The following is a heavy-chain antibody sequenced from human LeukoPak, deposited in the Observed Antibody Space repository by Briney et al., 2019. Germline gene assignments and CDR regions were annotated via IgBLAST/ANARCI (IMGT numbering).Heavy chain of an antibody. CDR2: INSDGSST. Sequence: GGSLRLSCAASGFTFSSYWMHWVRQAPGKGLVWVSRINSDGSSTSYADSVKGRFTISRDNAKNTLYLQMNSLRAEDTAVYYCAKEGVVVADFDYWGQGTLVTVSS. CDR3: AKEGVVVADFDY. J-gene: IGHJ4*02. D-gene: IGHD2-15*01. CDR1: GFTFSSYW. V-gene: IGHV3-74*01.